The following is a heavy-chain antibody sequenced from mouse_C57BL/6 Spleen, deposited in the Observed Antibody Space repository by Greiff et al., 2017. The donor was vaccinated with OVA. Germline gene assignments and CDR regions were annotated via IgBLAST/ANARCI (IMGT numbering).Heavy chain of an antibody. V-gene: IGHV7-3*01. J-gene: IGHJ4*01. CDR3: ARSSYYGGMDD. D-gene: IGHD1-1*01. CDR1: GFTFTDYY. Sequence: EVMLVESGGGLVQPGGSLSLSCAASGFTFTDYYMSWVRQPPGKALEWLGFIRNKANGYTTAYSASVKGRFTISRDNSQSILYLQMNTQRAEDSATYYCARSSYYGGMDDWGKGTSVTVSS. CDR2: IRNKANGYTT.